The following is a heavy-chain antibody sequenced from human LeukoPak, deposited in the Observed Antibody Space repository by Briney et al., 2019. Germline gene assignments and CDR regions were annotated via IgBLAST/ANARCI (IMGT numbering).Heavy chain of an antibody. CDR3: ARQSCTNGVCYLFDY. D-gene: IGHD2-8*01. V-gene: IGHV4-39*01. CDR1: GSSISSSSYY. Sequence: SETLSLTCTVSGSSISSSSYYWAWIRQPPGKGLEWIGNIYYSGSTYYNPSLRSRVTISVDTSKNQVSLKLSSVTAPDTAVYYCARQSCTNGVCYLFDYWGQGTLVTVSS. J-gene: IGHJ4*02. CDR2: IYYSGST.